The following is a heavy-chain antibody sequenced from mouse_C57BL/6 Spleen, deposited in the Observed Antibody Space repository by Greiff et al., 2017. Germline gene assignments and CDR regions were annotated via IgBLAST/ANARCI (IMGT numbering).Heavy chain of an antibody. J-gene: IGHJ3*01. CDR2: IWRGGST. D-gene: IGHD2-5*01. V-gene: IGHV2-5*01. CDR3: AYPSDSNYGGTFAY. Sequence: QVQLQQSGPGLVQPSQSLSLTCTVSGFSLTSYGVHWVLQSPGKGLEWLGVIWRGGSTDYNAAFMSRLSITKDNSKSQVFFKMNSLQADDTAIYYCAYPSDSNYGGTFAYWGQGTLVTVSA. CDR1: GFSLTSYG.